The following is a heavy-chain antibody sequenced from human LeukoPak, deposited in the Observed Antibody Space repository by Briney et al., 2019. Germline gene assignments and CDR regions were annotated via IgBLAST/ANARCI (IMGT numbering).Heavy chain of an antibody. CDR3: AKETSGHNWFDP. J-gene: IGHJ5*02. Sequence: PGGSLRLSCAASGFTFSSSAMTWVRQAPGKGLEWVSAISDGGRSTIYTDSVKDRFTISRDNSKNTLYLQINSLRAEDTAVYYCAKETSGHNWFDPWGQGTLVTVSS. CDR2: ISDGGRST. CDR1: GFTFSSSA. D-gene: IGHD6-25*01. V-gene: IGHV3-23*01.